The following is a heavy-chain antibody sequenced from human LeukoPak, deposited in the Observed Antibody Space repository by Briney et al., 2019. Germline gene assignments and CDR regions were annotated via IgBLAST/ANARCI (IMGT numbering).Heavy chain of an antibody. CDR3: AREPTVTTSGY. J-gene: IGHJ4*02. CDR1: GFSFSSYG. Sequence: PGGSLRLSCAASGFSFSSYGMNWVRQAPGKGLEWVSSISSRSSSIYYADSVRGRFTISRDDAKNSLYLQMNSLRAEDTAIYYCAREPTVTTSGYWGQGTLAPSPQ. CDR2: ISSRSSSI. V-gene: IGHV3-21*01. D-gene: IGHD4-17*01.